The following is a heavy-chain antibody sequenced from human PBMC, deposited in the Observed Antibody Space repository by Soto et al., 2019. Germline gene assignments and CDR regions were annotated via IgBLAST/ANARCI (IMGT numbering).Heavy chain of an antibody. D-gene: IGHD3-9*01. Sequence: KTSETLSLTCSVSGGSVSNKTYYWSWIRQPPGKRLEWIGYVYYSGTTNYNPSLKSRVTISIDMPKNQFSLRLSSVTAADTALYYCARTTAVPNTLRSRYFFDFWGQGTLVTVS. CDR1: GGSVSNKTYY. V-gene: IGHV4-61*01. CDR2: VYYSGTT. CDR3: ARTTAVPNTLRSRYFFDF. J-gene: IGHJ4*02.